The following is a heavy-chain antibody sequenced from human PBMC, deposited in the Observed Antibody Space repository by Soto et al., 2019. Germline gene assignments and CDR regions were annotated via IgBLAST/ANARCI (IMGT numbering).Heavy chain of an antibody. J-gene: IGHJ4*02. CDR2: IWYDGSNK. CDR1: GFTFRNHG. CDR3: VRDRAGGNSHYFDY. D-gene: IGHD2-8*02. V-gene: IGHV3-33*01. Sequence: GGSLRLSCAASGFTFRNHGMHWVRQAPGKGLEWVAVIWYDGSNKYYADSVKGRFTISRDNSKNTLSLQMNSLGVEDTAVYYCVRDRAGGNSHYFDYWGPGSLVTVSS.